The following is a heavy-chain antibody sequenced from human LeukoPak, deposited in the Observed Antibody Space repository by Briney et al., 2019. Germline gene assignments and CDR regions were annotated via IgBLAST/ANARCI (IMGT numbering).Heavy chain of an antibody. V-gene: IGHV4-34*11. D-gene: IGHD3-9*01. CDR2: IDYSGGR. CDR1: GGAFRGSY. CDR3: ARDHPVTDWAADI. J-gene: IGHJ3*02. Sequence: ETLALTCAVYGGAFRGSYLTWIRQPPGKGLEWIGFIDYSGGRNYNPSLKSRVTISADPSKNQFSLNLTSVTAADTAVYFCARDHPVTDWAADIWGRGTMVTVSS.